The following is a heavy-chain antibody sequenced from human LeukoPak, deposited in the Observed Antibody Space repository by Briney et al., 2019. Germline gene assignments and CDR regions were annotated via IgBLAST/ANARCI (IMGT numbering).Heavy chain of an antibody. CDR3: ARAQTYYYDSSGYQPPGYFDY. J-gene: IGHJ4*02. Sequence: GGSRRLSCAASGFTFSDYYMSWIRQAPGKGLEWVSYISSSGSTIYYADSVKGRFTISRDNAKNSLYLQMNSLRAEDTAVYYCARAQTYYYDSSGYQPPGYFDYWGQGTLVTVSS. D-gene: IGHD3-22*01. CDR2: ISSSGSTI. CDR1: GFTFSDYY. V-gene: IGHV3-11*01.